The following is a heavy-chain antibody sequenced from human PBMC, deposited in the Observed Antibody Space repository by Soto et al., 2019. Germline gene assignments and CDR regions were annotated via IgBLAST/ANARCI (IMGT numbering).Heavy chain of an antibody. D-gene: IGHD3-10*01. CDR1: GFTFSDYW. CDR3: ASSMGRGGNDY. CDR2: IKTDGSEK. V-gene: IGHV3-7*05. Sequence: EVQLVESGGGLVQPEGSLRLSCAASGFTFSDYWMSWVRQAPGKGLECVANIKTDGSEKYYVDPVKCRFTISRDNAKNSLYLQMNSLRAEDTAVYYCASSMGRGGNDYWGQGTLVAVSS. J-gene: IGHJ4*02.